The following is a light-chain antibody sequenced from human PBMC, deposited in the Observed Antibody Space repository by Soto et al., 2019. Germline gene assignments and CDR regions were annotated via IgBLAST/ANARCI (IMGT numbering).Light chain of an antibody. CDR2: LYSDGSH. CDR3: QTWGTGMGL. CDR1: GGHSSNA. V-gene: IGLV4-69*01. Sequence: QLVLTQSPSACASLGASVNLTCTVSGGHSSNAIAWHQQQPEKGPRYLMKLYSDGSHNKGDGIPDRFSGSSSGAERYLTISSLQSEDEADYYCQTWGTGMGLFGGGTKVTVL. J-gene: IGLJ2*01.